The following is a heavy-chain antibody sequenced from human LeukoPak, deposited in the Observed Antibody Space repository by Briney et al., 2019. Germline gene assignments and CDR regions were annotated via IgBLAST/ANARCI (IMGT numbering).Heavy chain of an antibody. CDR2: ISSSGSTI. J-gene: IGHJ3*02. V-gene: IGHV3-48*03. CDR3: ARDPLDYYDSSGYQPTGDAFDI. Sequence: GSLRLSCAASGFTFSSYEMNWVRQAPGKGLEWVSYISSSGSTIYYADSVKGRFTISRDNAKNSLYLQMNSLRAEDTAVYYCARDPLDYYDSSGYQPTGDAFDIWGQGTMVTVSS. D-gene: IGHD3-22*01. CDR1: GFTFSSYE.